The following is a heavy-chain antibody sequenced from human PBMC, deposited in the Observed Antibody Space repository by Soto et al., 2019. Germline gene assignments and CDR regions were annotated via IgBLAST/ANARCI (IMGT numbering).Heavy chain of an antibody. J-gene: IGHJ5*02. CDR3: ARGYYGSGSYSA. V-gene: IGHV3-48*02. CDR1: GFTFSSYS. Sequence: PGGSLRLSCAASGFTFSSYSMNWVRQAPGKGLEWVSYISSSSSTIYYADSVKGRFTISRDSAKNSLYLQMNSLRDEDTAVYYCARGYYGSGSYSAWGQGTLVTVSS. D-gene: IGHD3-10*01. CDR2: ISSSSSTI.